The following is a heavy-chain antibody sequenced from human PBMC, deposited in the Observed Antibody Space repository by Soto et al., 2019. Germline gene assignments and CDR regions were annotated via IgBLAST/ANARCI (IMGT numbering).Heavy chain of an antibody. CDR1: GFTFNAYS. Sequence: PGGSLRLSCEASGFTFNAYSRDGVRRAPEKGLEWFSSISSSGTYIYYADSVKGRFAISRDSANNVMYLQMDTLRAEDTAVYYCVRAGHVFDVHYYGMELSGQGTTVTVSS. CDR2: ISSSGTYI. V-gene: IGHV3-21*01. D-gene: IGHD3-10*01. J-gene: IGHJ6*02. CDR3: VRAGHVFDVHYYGMEL.